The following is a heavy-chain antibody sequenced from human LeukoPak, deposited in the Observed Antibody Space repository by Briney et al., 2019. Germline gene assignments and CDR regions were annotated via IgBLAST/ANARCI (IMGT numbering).Heavy chain of an antibody. D-gene: IGHD4-17*01. CDR1: GYSFTSYR. CDR2: IYPGDSDT. J-gene: IGHJ3*02. V-gene: IGHV5-51*01. Sequence: GESLKISCKGSGYSFTSYRIGWVRQMPGKGLEWMGIIYPGDSDTRYSPSFQGQVTISADKSISTAYLQWSSLKASDTAMYYCARPKTVTNRLYAFDIWGQGTMVTVSS. CDR3: ARPKTVTNRLYAFDI.